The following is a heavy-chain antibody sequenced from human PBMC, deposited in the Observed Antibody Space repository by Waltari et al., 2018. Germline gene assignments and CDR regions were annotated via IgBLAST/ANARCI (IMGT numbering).Heavy chain of an antibody. CDR2: ISSSSSYI. J-gene: IGHJ4*02. CDR1: GSTFSSYT. CDR3: ARDRIAAAGTPVDY. D-gene: IGHD6-13*01. Sequence: EVQLVESGGGVVKPGGCRRLSCAASGSTFSSYTMNWVREAPGKGLEWVSSISSSSSYIYYAESVKGRFTISRDNAKNSLYLQMNSLRAEDTAVYYCARDRIAAAGTPVDYWGQGTLVTVSS. V-gene: IGHV3-21*01.